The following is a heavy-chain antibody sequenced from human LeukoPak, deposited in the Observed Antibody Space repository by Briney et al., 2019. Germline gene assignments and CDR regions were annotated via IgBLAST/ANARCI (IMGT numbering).Heavy chain of an antibody. Sequence: SETLSLTCTVSGGSMNTYYWSWIRQPPGKGLEWIGYIHYSGSTNYNPSLESRVTISVDTSKNQFSLKLSSVTAADTAVYYCARHSRAPTGTGYFDFWGQGSLVTVSS. J-gene: IGHJ4*02. CDR2: IHYSGST. CDR3: ARHSRAPTGTGYFDF. V-gene: IGHV4-59*08. CDR1: GGSMNTYY. D-gene: IGHD6-13*01.